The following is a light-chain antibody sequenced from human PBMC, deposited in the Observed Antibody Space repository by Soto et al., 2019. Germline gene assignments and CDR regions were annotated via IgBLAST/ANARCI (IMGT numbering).Light chain of an antibody. CDR1: SSDVGGSKY. V-gene: IGLV2-14*01. CDR2: EVT. Sequence: QSALTQPPSASGSPGQSVSISCSGGSSDVGGSKYVSWYQQHPGKVPKLMIYEVTNRPSGVSNRFSGSKSGNTASLTISGLQAEDEADYYCSSYTSSTWVFGGGTKLTVL. CDR3: SSYTSSTWV. J-gene: IGLJ3*02.